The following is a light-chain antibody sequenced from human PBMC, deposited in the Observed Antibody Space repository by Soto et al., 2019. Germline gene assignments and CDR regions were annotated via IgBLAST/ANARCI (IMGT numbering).Light chain of an antibody. CDR2: DVS. J-gene: IGLJ1*01. CDR3: SSYPSSSTHV. Sequence: QSALTQPASVSGSPGQSITISCTGTSSDVGAYTFVSWYQQHPDKVPKLMIFDVSRRPSGVSDRFSGSKSGNTASLTISGLQPEDEADYYCSSYPSSSTHVFGSGTQVTVL. CDR1: SSDVGAYTF. V-gene: IGLV2-14*03.